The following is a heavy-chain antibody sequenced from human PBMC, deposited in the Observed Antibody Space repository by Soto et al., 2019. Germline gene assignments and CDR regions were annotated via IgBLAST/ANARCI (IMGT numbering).Heavy chain of an antibody. D-gene: IGHD6-13*01. J-gene: IGHJ4*02. Sequence: QVQLVQSGAEVKKPGASVKVSCKASGYTFTSYYMHWVRQAPGQGLEWMGIINPSGGSTSYAQKFQGRATMTRDTSTSTVYMELSSLSSEDTAVYYCARGGLPGYSSSWYSDYWGQGTLVTVSS. V-gene: IGHV1-46*01. CDR2: INPSGGST. CDR3: ARGGLPGYSSSWYSDY. CDR1: GYTFTSYY.